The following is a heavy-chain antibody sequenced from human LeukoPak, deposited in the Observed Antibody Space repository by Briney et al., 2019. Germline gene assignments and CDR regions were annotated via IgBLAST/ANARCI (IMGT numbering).Heavy chain of an antibody. CDR1: GYTFTGYY. CDR3: ARDGDGSNVVVITMMGY. V-gene: IGHV1-2*02. CDR2: INPNSGGT. D-gene: IGHD3-22*01. J-gene: IGHJ4*02. Sequence: AASVKVSCKASGYTFTGYYMHWVRQAPGQGLEWMGWINPNSGGTNYAQKFQGRVTMTRDTSISTAYMELSRLRSDDTAVYYCARDGDGSNVVVITMMGYWDQGTLVTVSS.